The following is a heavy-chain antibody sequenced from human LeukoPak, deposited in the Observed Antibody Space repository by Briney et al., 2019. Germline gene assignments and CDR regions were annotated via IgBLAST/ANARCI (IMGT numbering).Heavy chain of an antibody. CDR1: GYTFTSYG. J-gene: IGHJ4*02. D-gene: IGHD4-17*01. V-gene: IGHV1-18*01. CDR3: ARVSTVTTESDY. Sequence: ASVKVSCKASGYTFTSYGISWVRQAPGQGLEWMGWISAYNGNTNYAQKLQGRVTMTTDTSTSTAYMELRSLRSDDTAVYYCARVSTVTTESDYWGQGILVTVSS. CDR2: ISAYNGNT.